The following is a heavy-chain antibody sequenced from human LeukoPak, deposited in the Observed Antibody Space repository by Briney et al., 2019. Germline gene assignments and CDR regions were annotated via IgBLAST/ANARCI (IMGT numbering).Heavy chain of an antibody. Sequence: GGSLRLSCAASGFTFSSYAMSWVRQAPRKGLEWVSVIYSGGSTYYADSVKGRFTISRDNSKNTLYLQMSSLRAEDTAVYYCARDRGVTAGGYYYYYMDVWGKGTTVTVSS. CDR1: GFTFSSYA. V-gene: IGHV3-53*01. CDR2: IYSGGST. D-gene: IGHD2-21*02. J-gene: IGHJ6*03. CDR3: ARDRGVTAGGYYYYYMDV.